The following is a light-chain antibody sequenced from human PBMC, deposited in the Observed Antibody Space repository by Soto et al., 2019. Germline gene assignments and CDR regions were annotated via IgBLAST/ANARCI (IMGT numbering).Light chain of an antibody. Sequence: DIQMTQSPPSLSASSGDRVTITCRASQNIGKYLIWYQQKPGRPPKVLVYGASNLQSGVSSRFSGDGFGTEFSLTINSLRPEDFATYYCQQSYNLPRTFGQGTTLETK. V-gene: IGKV1-39*01. CDR1: QNIGKY. CDR3: QQSYNLPRT. J-gene: IGKJ2*01. CDR2: GAS.